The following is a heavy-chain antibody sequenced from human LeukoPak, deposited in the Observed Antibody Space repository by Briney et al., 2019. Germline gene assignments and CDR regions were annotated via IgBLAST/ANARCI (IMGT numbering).Heavy chain of an antibody. Sequence: ASVKVSCKASGYTFTGYYMHWVRQAPGQGLEWMGWINPNSGGTNYAQKFQGRVTMTRDTSISTAYMELSRLRSDDTAVYYCARVRGYSSDWYQDYWGQGTLVTVSS. V-gene: IGHV1-2*02. CDR2: INPNSGGT. CDR1: GYTFTGYY. D-gene: IGHD6-19*01. J-gene: IGHJ4*02. CDR3: ARVRGYSSDWYQDY.